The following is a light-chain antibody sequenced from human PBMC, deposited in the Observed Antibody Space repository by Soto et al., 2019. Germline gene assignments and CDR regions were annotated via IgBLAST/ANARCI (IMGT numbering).Light chain of an antibody. J-gene: IGLJ2*01. CDR2: GNS. Sequence: QLVLTQPPSVSGAPGQRVTISCTGRSSNIGAGYDVHWYQQLPGTAPKLLIYGNSNRPSGVPDRFSGSKSGTSASLAITGLQAEDEGDYYCQSYDSSLSGPRVFGGGTKVTVL. CDR1: SSNIGAGYD. CDR3: QSYDSSLSGPRV. V-gene: IGLV1-40*01.